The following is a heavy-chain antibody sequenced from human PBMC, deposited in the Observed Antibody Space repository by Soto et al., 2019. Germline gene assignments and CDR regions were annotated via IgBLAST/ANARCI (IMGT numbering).Heavy chain of an antibody. D-gene: IGHD3-22*01. J-gene: IGHJ4*02. V-gene: IGHV4-38-2*01. CDR2: IYHSGST. CDR1: GYSISSGYY. CDR3: ARSYYDSSGYYYVDY. Sequence: SETLSLTCSVSGYSISSGYYWGWIRQPPGKGLEWIGSIYHSGSTYYNPSLKSRVTISVDTSKNQFSLKLSSVTAADTAVYYCARSYYDSSGYYYVDYWGQGTLVTVSS.